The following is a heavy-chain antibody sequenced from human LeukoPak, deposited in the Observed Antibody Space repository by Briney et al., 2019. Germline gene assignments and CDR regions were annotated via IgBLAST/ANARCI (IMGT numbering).Heavy chain of an antibody. CDR3: AKDRYSYAFEYSDS. CDR2: ISNDGSKK. J-gene: IGHJ4*02. V-gene: IGHV3-30*18. D-gene: IGHD5-18*01. Sequence: GGSLRLSCAASGFTFSSYGTHWVRQAPGKGLDWVAVISNDGSKKYYADSVKGRFIISRDNSKNTLSLQVSSLRTEDTAVYYCAKDRYSYAFEYSDSWGQGTLVTVSS. CDR1: GFTFSSYG.